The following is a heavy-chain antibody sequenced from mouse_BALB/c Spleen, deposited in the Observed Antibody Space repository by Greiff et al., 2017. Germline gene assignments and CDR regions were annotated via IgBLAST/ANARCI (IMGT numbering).Heavy chain of an antibody. Sequence: LVESGPELVKPGASVKMSCKASGYTFTSYVMHWVKQKPGQGLEWIGYINPYNDGTKYNEKFKGKATLTSDKSSSTAYMELSSLTSEDSAVYYCARPYYGSSYDYWGQGTTLTVSS. J-gene: IGHJ2*01. CDR1: GYTFTSYV. V-gene: IGHV1-14*01. CDR3: ARPYYGSSYDY. D-gene: IGHD1-1*01. CDR2: INPYNDGT.